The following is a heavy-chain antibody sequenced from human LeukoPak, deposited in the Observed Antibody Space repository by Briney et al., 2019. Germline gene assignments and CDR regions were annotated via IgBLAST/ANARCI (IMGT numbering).Heavy chain of an antibody. CDR2: IHHSGST. J-gene: IGHJ4*02. Sequence: SGTLSLTCAVSGGSISKSDWWSWVRQPPGKGLEWIGEIHHSGSTNYNPSLKSRVTMSVDKSKNQFSLKLTSVTAADTAMYYCARRNYYDSTGYWGEWGQGTLVIVSS. D-gene: IGHD3-22*01. V-gene: IGHV4-4*02. CDR3: ARRNYYDSTGYWGE. CDR1: GGSISKSDW.